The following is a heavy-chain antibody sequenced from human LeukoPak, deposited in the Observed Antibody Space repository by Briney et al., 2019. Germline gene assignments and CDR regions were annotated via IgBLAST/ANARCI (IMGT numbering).Heavy chain of an antibody. V-gene: IGHV1-69*04. CDR2: IIPIFGIA. CDR1: GGTFISYA. CDR3: ATPMWGELPMSY. D-gene: IGHD1-26*01. Sequence: SVKVSCKASGGTFISYAISWVRQAPGQGLEWMGRIIPIFGIANYAQKFQGRVTITADKSTNTAYMELSSLRSEDTAVYYCATPMWGELPMSYWGQGTLVTVSS. J-gene: IGHJ4*02.